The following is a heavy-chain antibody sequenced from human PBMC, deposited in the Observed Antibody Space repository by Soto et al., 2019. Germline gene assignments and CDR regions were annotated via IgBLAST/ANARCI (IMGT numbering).Heavy chain of an antibody. CDR1: GASITSHY. CDR2: VSHSGNA. D-gene: IGHD3-10*01. V-gene: IGHV4-59*08. J-gene: IGHJ6*02. CDR3: ARHLRQETLNMVRGRFETSCCDYGMDV. Sequence: SETLSLTCTVSGASITSHYWSWIRQHPGKGLERIGHVSHSGNANYDPSLRGRLTISFDTSRNQFSLQVFSVTAADTAVYYCARHLRQETLNMVRGRFETSCCDYGMDVWGQGTTVTVSS.